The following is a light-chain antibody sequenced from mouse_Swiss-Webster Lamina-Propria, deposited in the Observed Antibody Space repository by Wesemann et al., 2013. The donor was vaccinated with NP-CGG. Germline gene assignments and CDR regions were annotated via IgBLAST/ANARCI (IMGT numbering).Light chain of an antibody. CDR2: SAS. V-gene: IGKV6-15*01. Sequence: DIVMTQSHKFMSTSVGDRVSITCKASQDVNTAVAWYQQKPGQSPKALIYSASYRYSGVPDRFTGSGSGTDFTLTISNVQSEDLAEYFCQQYNSYPLTFGAGTKLELK. CDR1: QDVNTA. J-gene: IGKJ5*01. CDR3: QQYNSYPLT.